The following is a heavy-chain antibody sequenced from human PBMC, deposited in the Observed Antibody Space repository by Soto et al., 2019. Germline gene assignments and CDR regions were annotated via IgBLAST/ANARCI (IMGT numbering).Heavy chain of an antibody. V-gene: IGHV4-34*01. CDR2: INHSGST. CDR1: GGSFSGYY. CDR3: ARGRYYDFWSGYPVYGMDV. Sequence: SETLSLTCAVYGGSFSGYYWSWIRQHPGKWLEWIGEINHSGSTNYNPSLKSRVTISVDTSKNQFSLKLSSVTAADTAVYYCARGRYYDFWSGYPVYGMDVWGQGTTVTVSS. J-gene: IGHJ6*02. D-gene: IGHD3-3*01.